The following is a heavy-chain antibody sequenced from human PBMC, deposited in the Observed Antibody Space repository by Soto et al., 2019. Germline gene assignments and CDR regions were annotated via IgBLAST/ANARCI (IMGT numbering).Heavy chain of an antibody. Sequence: GGSLRLSCAASGFTFSSYAMHWVRQAPGEGLEWVAVISYDGSNKYYADSVKGRFTISRDNSKNTLYLQMNSLRAEDTAVYYCARGESRYSSSWEIYYYYYGMDVWGQGTTVTVSS. V-gene: IGHV3-30-3*01. J-gene: IGHJ6*02. D-gene: IGHD6-13*01. CDR1: GFTFSSYA. CDR2: ISYDGSNK. CDR3: ARGESRYSSSWEIYYYYYGMDV.